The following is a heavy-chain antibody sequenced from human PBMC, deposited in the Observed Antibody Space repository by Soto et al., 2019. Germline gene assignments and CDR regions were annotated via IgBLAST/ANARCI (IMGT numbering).Heavy chain of an antibody. D-gene: IGHD5-12*01. Sequence: EVQLLESGGGLVQPGGSLRLSCAASGFTFGNYAVGWVRQAPGKGLDCVSVISGSGTTTYYADSVKGRFTISRDHSENTLYLQMNSLRAEDTAVYYCAKAMATLSDFDSWGQGTLVTVSS. CDR1: GFTFGNYA. CDR3: AKAMATLSDFDS. J-gene: IGHJ4*02. V-gene: IGHV3-23*01. CDR2: ISGSGTTT.